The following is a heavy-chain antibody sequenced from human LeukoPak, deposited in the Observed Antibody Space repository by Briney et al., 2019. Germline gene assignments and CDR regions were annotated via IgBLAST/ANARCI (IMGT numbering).Heavy chain of an antibody. V-gene: IGHV3-33*01. CDR3: ARDLAAAGTWFDP. Sequence: GGSLRLSCAASGFTFSSYGMHWVRQAPGKGLEWVAVIWYDTSNKYYADSVKGRCTISRDNSKNTLYLQMNSLRAEDTAVYYCARDLAAAGTWFDPWGQGTLVTVSS. J-gene: IGHJ5*02. D-gene: IGHD6-13*01. CDR1: GFTFSSYG. CDR2: IWYDTSNK.